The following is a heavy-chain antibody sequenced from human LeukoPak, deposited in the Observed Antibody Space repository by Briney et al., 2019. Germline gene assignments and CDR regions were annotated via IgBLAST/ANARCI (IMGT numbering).Heavy chain of an antibody. CDR1: GFTFTNYE. J-gene: IGHJ4*02. Sequence: TGGSLRLSCAASGFTFTNYEMIWVRQAPGKGLEWISYISSSGSTIYYADSVKGRFTMSRDNAKNSVHLQMNSLRAEDTAVYYCARETLYSDYEGNYLDYWGQGTLVTVSS. CDR3: ARETLYSDYEGNYLDY. D-gene: IGHD4-11*01. V-gene: IGHV3-48*03. CDR2: ISSSGSTI.